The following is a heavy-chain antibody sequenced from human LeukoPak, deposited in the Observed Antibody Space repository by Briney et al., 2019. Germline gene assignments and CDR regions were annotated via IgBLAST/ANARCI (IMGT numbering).Heavy chain of an antibody. Sequence: PSETLSLTCAVYGGSFSGYYWSWIRQPPGKGLEWIGGINHSGSTNYNPSLKSRVTISVDTSKNQFSLKLSSVTAADTAVYYCARDTPMVRGPYYFDYWGQGTLVTVSS. V-gene: IGHV4-34*01. CDR3: ARDTPMVRGPYYFDY. CDR2: INHSGST. J-gene: IGHJ4*02. D-gene: IGHD3-10*01. CDR1: GGSFSGYY.